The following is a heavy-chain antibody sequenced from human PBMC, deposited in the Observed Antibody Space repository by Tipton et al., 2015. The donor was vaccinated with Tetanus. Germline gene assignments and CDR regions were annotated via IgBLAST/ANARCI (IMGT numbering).Heavy chain of an antibody. CDR1: GVSISGYY. D-gene: IGHD2-2*01. Sequence: TLSLTCTVSGVSISGYYWSWIRQPAGKGLEWIGRVDRSGTTTYNPSLKGRVTMSLDTSKNQFSLKLTSVTAADTAMYYCARGSDIVVVPGVTRADWLDPWGQGTLVTVSS. CDR3: ARGSDIVVVPGVTRADWLDP. CDR2: VDRSGTT. J-gene: IGHJ5*02. V-gene: IGHV4-4*07.